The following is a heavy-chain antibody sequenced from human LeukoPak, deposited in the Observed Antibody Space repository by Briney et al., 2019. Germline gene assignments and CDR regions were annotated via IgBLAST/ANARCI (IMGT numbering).Heavy chain of an antibody. D-gene: IGHD2-8*01. CDR1: GYTFTSYA. V-gene: IGHV1-3*01. J-gene: IGHJ4*02. Sequence: ASVTVSCKASGYTFTSYAMHWVRQAPGQRLEWMGWINAGNGNTKYSQKFQGRVTITRDTSASTAYMELSSLRSEDTAVYYCARGWDIVPYDYWGQGTLVTVSS. CDR3: ARGWDIVPYDY. CDR2: INAGNGNT.